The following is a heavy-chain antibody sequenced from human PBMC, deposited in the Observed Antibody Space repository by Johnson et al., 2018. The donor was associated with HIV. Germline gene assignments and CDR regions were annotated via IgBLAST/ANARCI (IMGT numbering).Heavy chain of an antibody. CDR1: GFIFSDAW. D-gene: IGHD6-13*01. J-gene: IGHJ3*02. Sequence: VQLVESGGGLVKPGGSLRLSCAASGFIFSDAWMNWVRQAPGKGLEWVGRIKSETDGATTDYAAPVKGRFSISRDDSRNTLFLQMNSLKTEDTAVYYCTTGAKRSSWYGGNAFDIWGQGSMVTVSS. CDR2: IKSETDGATT. CDR3: TTGAKRSSWYGGNAFDI. V-gene: IGHV3-15*01.